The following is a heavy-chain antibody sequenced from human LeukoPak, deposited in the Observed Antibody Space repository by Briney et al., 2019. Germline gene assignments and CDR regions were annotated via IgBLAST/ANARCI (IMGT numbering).Heavy chain of an antibody. CDR1: GYTFTGYD. V-gene: IGHV1-8*01. D-gene: IGHD4-23*01. CDR2: MNPNSGNT. J-gene: IGHJ4*02. CDR3: ARDEGGNSGFDY. Sequence: GASVKVSCKASGYTFTGYDINWVRQATGQGLEWMGWMNPNSGNTGYAQKLQGRVTMTTDTSTSTAYMELRSLRSDDTAVYYCARDEGGNSGFDYWGQGTLVTVSS.